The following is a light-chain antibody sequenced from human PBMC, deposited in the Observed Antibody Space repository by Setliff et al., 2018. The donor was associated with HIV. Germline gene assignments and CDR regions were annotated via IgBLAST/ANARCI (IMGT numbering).Light chain of an antibody. CDR1: SSDVGGYNY. J-gene: IGLJ1*01. Sequence: QSVLTQPRSVSGSPGQSVTISCTGTSSDVGGYNYVSWYQQHPGKAPKLMIYDVSKRPSGVPDRFSGSKSGNTASLTISGLQAEDEADYYCCSYAGSLSYVFGTGTKGT. CDR2: DVS. CDR3: CSYAGSLSYV. V-gene: IGLV2-11*01.